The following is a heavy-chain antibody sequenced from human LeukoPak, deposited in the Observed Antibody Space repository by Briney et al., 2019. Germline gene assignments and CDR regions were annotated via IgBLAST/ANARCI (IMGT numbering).Heavy chain of an antibody. D-gene: IGHD4-17*01. CDR1: GYTFTSYG. V-gene: IGHV1-8*01. J-gene: IGHJ4*02. CDR3: ATDPPTVTTEASDY. Sequence: WASVKVSCKASGYTFTSYGFNWVRQAPGQGLEWMGWMNPDNGNTGCAQKFQGRITMTRDTSISTAYMELSSLRSEDTAVYYCATDPPTVTTEASDYWGQGTLVTVSS. CDR2: MNPDNGNT.